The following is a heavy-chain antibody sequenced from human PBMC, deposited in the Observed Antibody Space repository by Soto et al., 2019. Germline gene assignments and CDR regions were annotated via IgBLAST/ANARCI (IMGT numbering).Heavy chain of an antibody. CDR1: GDSVSSNSAA. CDR3: ARDRVADYSSGWYGWFDP. V-gene: IGHV6-1*01. CDR2: TYYRSKWYN. Sequence: SQTLSLTCAISGDSVSSNSAAWNWIRQSPSRGLEWLGRTYYRSKWYNDYAVSVKSRITINPDTSKNQFSLQLNSVTPEDTAVYYCARDRVADYSSGWYGWFDPWGQGTLVTVS. D-gene: IGHD6-19*01. J-gene: IGHJ5*02.